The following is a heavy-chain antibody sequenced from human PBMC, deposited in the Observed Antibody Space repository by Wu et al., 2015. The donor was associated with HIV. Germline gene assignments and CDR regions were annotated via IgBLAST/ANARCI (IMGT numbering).Heavy chain of an antibody. CDR2: MHPRSGNT. CDR1: TYTFTNYG. V-gene: IGHV1-8*02. D-gene: IGHD6-19*01. J-gene: IGHJ4*02. Sequence: QVQVVQSGAEVKKPGASVQVSCKTSTYTFTNYGINWVRQAPGQGLEWMGWMHPRSGNTGYAQKFQGRVTMTRDTSISTANMELSSLRSEDTAVYYCARQRAYTSGWYIFDYWGQGTLVTVSS. CDR3: ARQRAYTSGWYIFDY.